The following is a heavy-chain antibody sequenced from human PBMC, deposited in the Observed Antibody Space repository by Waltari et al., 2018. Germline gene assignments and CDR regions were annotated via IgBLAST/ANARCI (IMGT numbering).Heavy chain of an antibody. CDR2: IYYSGST. D-gene: IGHD3-10*01. J-gene: IGHJ4*02. CDR3: ARDNAMVRGGGPGIFDY. CDR1: GGSISSYY. Sequence: QVQLQESGPGLVKPSETLSLTCTVSGGSISSYYWSWIRQPPGKGLEWIGYIYYSGSTNYNPSLKSRVTISVDTSKNQFSLKLSSVTAADTAVYYCARDNAMVRGGGPGIFDYWGQGTLVTVSS. V-gene: IGHV4-59*01.